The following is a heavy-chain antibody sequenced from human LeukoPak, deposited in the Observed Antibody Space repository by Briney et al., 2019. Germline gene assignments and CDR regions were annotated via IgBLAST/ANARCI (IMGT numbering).Heavy chain of an antibody. V-gene: IGHV1-2*02. CDR1: GYTFTGYY. D-gene: IGHD3-3*01. J-gene: IGHJ4*02. CDR2: INPNSGGT. Sequence: GASVKVSCKASGYTFTGYYMHWVRQAPGQGLEWMGWINPNSGGTNYAQKFQGRVTVTRDTSISTAYMELSRLRSDDTAVYYCARAGRFLEWLFSRWGQGTLVTVSS. CDR3: ARAGRFLEWLFSR.